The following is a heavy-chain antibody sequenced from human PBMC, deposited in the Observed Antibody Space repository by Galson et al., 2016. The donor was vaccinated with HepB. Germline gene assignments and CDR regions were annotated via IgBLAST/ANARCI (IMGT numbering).Heavy chain of an antibody. CDR3: AKPLHPGSRWYFDN. D-gene: IGHD4-23*01. Sequence: SLRLSCAASGFTFNRYGMHWVRQAPGKGLEWVALIWYDGSNEDYADSATGRFTISRDNSRNTLFLEMNSLRVEDTAVYFCAKPLHPGSRWYFDNWGQGSLGTVSS. J-gene: IGHJ4*02. CDR1: GFTFNRYG. CDR2: IWYDGSNE. V-gene: IGHV3-33*02.